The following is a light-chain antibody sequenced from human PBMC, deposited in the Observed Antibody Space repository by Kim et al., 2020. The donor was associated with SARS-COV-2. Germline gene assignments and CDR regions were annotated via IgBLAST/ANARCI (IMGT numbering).Light chain of an antibody. CDR2: GAS. V-gene: IGKV3D-7*01. CDR3: QQAYTLPPVS. J-gene: IGKJ2*01. CDR1: QSVSSSY. Sequence: PGERVTLSCRASQSVSSSYLTWYQQKPGQAPRLLIYGASTRATRIPARFSGSGSWTAFTLTLSSLQPEDFAVYYCQQAYTLPPVSFGQGTEL.